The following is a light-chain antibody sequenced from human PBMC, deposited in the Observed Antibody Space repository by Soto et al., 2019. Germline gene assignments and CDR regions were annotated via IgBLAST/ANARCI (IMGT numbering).Light chain of an antibody. CDR1: QSVSSN. V-gene: IGKV3-15*01. Sequence: EIVMTQSPATLSVSPGERATLSCRASQSVSSNLAWYQQKPGQAPRLLIYGASTRDTGIPARFSGRGSGTEFTLPISSLQSEDFAVYYCQQYNNWPITFGQGTRLEIK. CDR3: QQYNNWPIT. CDR2: GAS. J-gene: IGKJ5*01.